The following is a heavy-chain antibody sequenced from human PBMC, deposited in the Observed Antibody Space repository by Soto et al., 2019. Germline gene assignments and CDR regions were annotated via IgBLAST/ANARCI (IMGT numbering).Heavy chain of an antibody. V-gene: IGHV2-5*02. CDR3: AHCRGGVASF. J-gene: IGHJ4*02. CDR1: GFSLNTRDVG. CDR2: VYWDDDK. Sequence: QITLNESGPAMVKPTQTLTLTRTFSGFSLNTRDVGVGWIRHPPGKALEWLGVVYWDDDKTYSPSLKSRRTISKDTPNNQVVLRMTKMDLVATATYYCAHCRGGVASFWGQGTLVTVSS. D-gene: IGHD3-16*01.